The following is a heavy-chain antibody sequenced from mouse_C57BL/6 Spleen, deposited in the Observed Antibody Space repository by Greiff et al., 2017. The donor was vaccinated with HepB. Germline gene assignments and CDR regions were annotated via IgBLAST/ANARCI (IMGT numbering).Heavy chain of an antibody. CDR1: GYSITSGYY. Sequence: EVKLQESGPGLVKPSQSLSLTCSVTGYSITSGYYWNWIRQFPGNKLEWMGYISYDGSNNYNPSLKNRISITRDTSKNQFFLKLNSVTTEDTATYYCARDRNWDDYAMDYWGQGTSVTVSS. CDR3: ARDRNWDDYAMDY. V-gene: IGHV3-6*01. J-gene: IGHJ4*01. CDR2: ISYDGSN. D-gene: IGHD4-1*01.